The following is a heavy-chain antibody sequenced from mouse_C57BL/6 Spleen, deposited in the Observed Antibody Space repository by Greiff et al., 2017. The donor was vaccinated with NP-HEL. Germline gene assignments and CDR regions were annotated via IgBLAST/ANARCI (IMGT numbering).Heavy chain of an antibody. D-gene: IGHD2-5*01. J-gene: IGHJ2*01. CDR2: IDPSDSYT. CDR1: GYTFTSYW. Sequence: QVQLQQPGAELVMPGASVKLSCKASGYTFTSYWMHWVKQRPGQGLEWIGEIDPSDSYTNYNQKFKGKSTLTVDKSSSTAYMQLSSLTSEDSAVYYCTLAYYSNLGGYWGQGTTLTVSS. V-gene: IGHV1-69*01. CDR3: TLAYYSNLGGY.